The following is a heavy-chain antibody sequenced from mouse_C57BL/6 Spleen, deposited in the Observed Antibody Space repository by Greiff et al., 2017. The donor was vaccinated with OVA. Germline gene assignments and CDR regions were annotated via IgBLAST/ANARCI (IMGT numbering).Heavy chain of an antibody. V-gene: IGHV1-69*01. CDR2: IDPSDSYT. CDR1: GYTFTSYW. Sequence: VQLQQPGAELVMPGASVKLSCKASGYTFTSYWMHWVKQRPGQGLEWIGEIDPSDSYTNYNQKFKGKSTLTVDKSSSTAYMQLSSLTYEDSAVYYCARSGGLPYYFDYWGQGTTLTVSS. D-gene: IGHD2-4*01. CDR3: ARSGGLPYYFDY. J-gene: IGHJ2*01.